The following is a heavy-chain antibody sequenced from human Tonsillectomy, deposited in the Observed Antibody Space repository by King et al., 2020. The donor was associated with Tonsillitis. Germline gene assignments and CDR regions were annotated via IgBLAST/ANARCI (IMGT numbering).Heavy chain of an antibody. J-gene: IGHJ4*02. D-gene: IGHD6-13*01. CDR3: ARDDGSSPSAFDF. CDR2: IKGDGSKQ. CDR1: GFTFNKYW. V-gene: IGHV3-7*03. Sequence: VQLVESGADLVQPEGSLRLSCAASGFTFNKYWMSWVRQAPGKGLEWVGDIKGDGSKQYYMGSVKGRFTITRDNAKNSLYLQMNSLRAEDTALYFCARDDGSSPSAFDFWGQGTLVTVSS.